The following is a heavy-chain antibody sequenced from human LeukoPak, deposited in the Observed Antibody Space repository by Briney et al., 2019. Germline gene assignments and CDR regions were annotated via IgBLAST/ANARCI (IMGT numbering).Heavy chain of an antibody. D-gene: IGHD1-1*01. CDR3: ARVVWSGTTLYYYYYMDV. CDR2: IYTSGST. V-gene: IGHV4-4*07. J-gene: IGHJ6*03. Sequence: SETLSLTCTVSGGSISSYYWSWIRQPAGKGLEWIGRIYTSGSTNYNPSLKSRVTMSVDTSKNQFSLKLSSVTAADTAVYYCARVVWSGTTLYYYYYMDVWGKGTTVTASS. CDR1: GGSISSYY.